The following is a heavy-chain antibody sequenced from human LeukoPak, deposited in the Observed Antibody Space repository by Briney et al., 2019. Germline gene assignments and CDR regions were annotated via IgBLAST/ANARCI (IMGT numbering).Heavy chain of an antibody. CDR3: ARSPGEVVNPEYAFDI. D-gene: IGHD3-10*01. Sequence: PGGSLRLSCAASGFTFSNYGMHWVRQAPGKGLEWVAVVWFDGVSKTYADSVKGRFTISRDNSKNTLYLQMGSLRAEDMAVYYCARSPGEVVNPEYAFDIWGQGTMVTVSS. V-gene: IGHV3-33*01. J-gene: IGHJ3*02. CDR2: VWFDGVSK. CDR1: GFTFSNYG.